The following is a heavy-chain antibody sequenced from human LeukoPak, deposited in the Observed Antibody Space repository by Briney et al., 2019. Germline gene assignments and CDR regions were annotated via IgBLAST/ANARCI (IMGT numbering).Heavy chain of an antibody. D-gene: IGHD3-3*01. CDR2: ISYDGSNK. J-gene: IGHJ5*02. CDR3: AREALPITPDVYDFWSGYYHNWFDP. Sequence: PGGSLRLSCAASGFTFSSYGMHWVRQAPGKGLEWVAVISYDGSNKYYADSVKGRFTISRDNSKNTLYLQMNSLRAEDTAVYYCAREALPITPDVYDFWSGYYHNWFDPWGQGTLVTVSS. CDR1: GFTFSSYG. V-gene: IGHV3-30*03.